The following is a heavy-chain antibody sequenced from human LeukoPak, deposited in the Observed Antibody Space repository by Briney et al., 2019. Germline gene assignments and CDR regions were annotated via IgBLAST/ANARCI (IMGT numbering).Heavy chain of an antibody. Sequence: SETLSLTCTVSGASISSYYWSWIRQPPGKGLEWIASRHYRGTTNYNPSLESRVTISVDTSRKQFSLKLTSVTAADTAVYYCARESAGSLHDSTAAFHYWGQGILVIVSS. CDR2: RHYRGTT. J-gene: IGHJ4*02. CDR1: GASISSYY. V-gene: IGHV4-59*01. D-gene: IGHD2-8*02. CDR3: ARESAGSLHDSTAAFHY.